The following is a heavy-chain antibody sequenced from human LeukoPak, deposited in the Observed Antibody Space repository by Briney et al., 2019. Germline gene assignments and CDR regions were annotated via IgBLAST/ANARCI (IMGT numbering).Heavy chain of an antibody. CDR1: GYTLTELS. D-gene: IGHD1-1*01. CDR3: ATAQLPVYYYYMDV. Sequence: ASAKVSCKVSGYTLTELSMHWVRQAPGKGLEWMGGFDPEDGETIYAQKFQGRVTMTEDTSTDTAYMELSSLRSEDTAVYYCATAQLPVYYYYMDVWGKGTTVTVSS. J-gene: IGHJ6*03. CDR2: FDPEDGET. V-gene: IGHV1-24*01.